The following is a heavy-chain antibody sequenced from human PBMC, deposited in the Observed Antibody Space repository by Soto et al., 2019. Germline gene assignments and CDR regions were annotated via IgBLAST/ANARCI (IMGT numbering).Heavy chain of an antibody. CDR2: ISSSGSTI. D-gene: IGHD3-3*01. Sequence: GGSLRLSCAASGFTFSDYYMSWIRQAPGKGLEWVSYISSSGSTIYYADSVKGRFTISRDNAKNSLYLQMNSLRAEDTAVYYCARDMFKIFGVANYYYYYMDVWGKGTTVTVSS. V-gene: IGHV3-11*01. J-gene: IGHJ6*03. CDR1: GFTFSDYY. CDR3: ARDMFKIFGVANYYYYYMDV.